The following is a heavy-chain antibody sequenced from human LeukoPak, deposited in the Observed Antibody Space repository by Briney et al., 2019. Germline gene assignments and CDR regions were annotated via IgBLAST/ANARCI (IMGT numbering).Heavy chain of an antibody. CDR1: GGSISSYY. Sequence: SETLSLTCTVSGGSISSYYWSWVRRPPGKGLEWIGYVYYSGSTDYNPSLNSRVTISVDTSKNQFSLRLSSVTAADTAVYYCARGIRGSGGSCYAAQRCRGNWFDPWGQGTLVTVSS. V-gene: IGHV4-59*01. CDR3: ARGIRGSGGSCYAAQRCRGNWFDP. J-gene: IGHJ5*02. D-gene: IGHD2-15*01. CDR2: VYYSGST.